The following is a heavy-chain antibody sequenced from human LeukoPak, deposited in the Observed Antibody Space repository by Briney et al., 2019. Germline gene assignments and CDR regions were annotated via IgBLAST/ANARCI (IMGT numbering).Heavy chain of an antibody. CDR3: ARLDSSGYYLGDLDY. CDR2: IYYSGST. D-gene: IGHD3-22*01. V-gene: IGHV4-59*01. CDR1: GGSISSYY. J-gene: IGHJ4*02. Sequence: PSETLSLTCTVSGGSISSYYWSWIRQPPGKGLEWIGYIYYSGSTNYNPSLKSRVTISVDTSKNQFSLKLSSVTAADTAVYYCARLDSSGYYLGDLDYWGQGTLVTVSS.